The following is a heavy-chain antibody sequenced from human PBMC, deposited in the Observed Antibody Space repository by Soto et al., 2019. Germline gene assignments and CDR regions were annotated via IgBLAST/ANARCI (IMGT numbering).Heavy chain of an antibody. CDR3: ASYYVDTAMVYYFDY. V-gene: IGHV1-69*12. CDR1: GGTFSSYA. D-gene: IGHD5-18*01. J-gene: IGHJ4*02. Sequence: QVQLVQSGAEVKKPRSSVKVSCKASGGTFSSYAISWVRQAPGQGLEWMGGIIPIFGTANYAQKFQGRVTITADESTSTAYMELSSLRSEDTAVYYCASYYVDTAMVYYFDYWGQGTLVTVSS. CDR2: IIPIFGTA.